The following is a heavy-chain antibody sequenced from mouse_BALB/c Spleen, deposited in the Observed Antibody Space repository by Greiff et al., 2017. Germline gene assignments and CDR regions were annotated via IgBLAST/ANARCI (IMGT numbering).Heavy chain of an antibody. D-gene: IGHD1-1*01. Sequence: EVQRVESGGGLVQPGGSLKLSCAASGFTFSSYGMSWVRQTPDKRLELVATINSNGGSTYYPDSVKGRFTISRDNAKNTLYLQMSSLKSEDTAMYYCASYYGSSYHYWGQGTTLTVSS. CDR2: INSNGGST. J-gene: IGHJ2*01. CDR3: ASYYGSSYHY. V-gene: IGHV5-6-3*01. CDR1: GFTFSSYG.